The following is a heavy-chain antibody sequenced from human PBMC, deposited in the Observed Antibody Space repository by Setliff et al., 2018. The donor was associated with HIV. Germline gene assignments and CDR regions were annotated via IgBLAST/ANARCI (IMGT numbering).Heavy chain of an antibody. D-gene: IGHD3-10*01. CDR3: ARLHTDYGSWYFDR. CDR1: GVSISDNNY. CDR2: IYHSGTN. V-gene: IGHV4-4*02. Sequence: LSLTCDVSGVSISDNNYWNWVRQPPGKGLEWIGEIYHSGTNNYNPYLKSRLTISVDKSKKRFSLKLTSVTAADTAVYYCARLHTDYGSWYFDRWGQGILVTVSS. J-gene: IGHJ5*02.